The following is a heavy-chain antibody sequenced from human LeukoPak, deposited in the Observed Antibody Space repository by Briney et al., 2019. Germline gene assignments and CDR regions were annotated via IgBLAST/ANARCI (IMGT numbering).Heavy chain of an antibody. V-gene: IGHV3-21*01. CDR3: ARDTYYGDYGLCDY. Sequence: PGGSLRFSCAASGFTFSSYSMNWVRQAPGKGLEWVSSISSSSSYIYYADSVKGRFTISRDNAKNSLYLQMNSLRAEDTAVYYCARDTYYGDYGLCDYWGQGTLVTVSS. CDR2: ISSSSSYI. D-gene: IGHD4-17*01. J-gene: IGHJ4*02. CDR1: GFTFSSYS.